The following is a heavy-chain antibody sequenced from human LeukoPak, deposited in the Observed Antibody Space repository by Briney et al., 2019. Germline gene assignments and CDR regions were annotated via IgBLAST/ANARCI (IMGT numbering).Heavy chain of an antibody. CDR2: ISSSSSYI. Sequence: GGSLRLSCAASGFTFSSYSMNWVRQAPGKGLEWVSSISSSSSYIYYADSVKGRFTLSRDNAKNSLYLQMNSLRAEDTAVYYCARGSIAAGDAFDIWGQGTMVTVSS. J-gene: IGHJ3*02. D-gene: IGHD6-13*01. V-gene: IGHV3-21*01. CDR1: GFTFSSYS. CDR3: ARGSIAAGDAFDI.